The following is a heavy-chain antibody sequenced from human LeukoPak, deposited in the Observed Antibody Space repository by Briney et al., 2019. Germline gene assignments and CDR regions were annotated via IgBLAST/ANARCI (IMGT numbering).Heavy chain of an antibody. CDR3: ARLVIAKDGGWLDP. CDR1: GDSLSDKY. J-gene: IGHJ5*02. D-gene: IGHD6-13*01. V-gene: IGHV4-59*08. Sequence: SETLSLTCSVFGDSLSDKYWSWIRQAPGKGLEWIGHINYMGDTTYNPSLKSRVSILLETSKTQFSLKLNSVTRADTAVYYCARLVIAKDGGWLDPWGQGTQVTVSS. CDR2: INYMGDT.